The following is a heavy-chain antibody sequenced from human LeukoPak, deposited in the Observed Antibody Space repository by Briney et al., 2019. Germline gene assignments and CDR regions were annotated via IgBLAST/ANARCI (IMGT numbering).Heavy chain of an antibody. V-gene: IGHV3-9*01. Sequence: GGSLRLSCAASGFTFDDYAMHWVRQAPGKGLEWVSGISWNSGSIGYADSVKGRFTISRDNAKNSLYLQMNSLRAEDTALYYCAKDRTDYYDSSGYGAFDIWGQGTMVTVSS. CDR2: ISWNSGSI. D-gene: IGHD3-22*01. CDR3: AKDRTDYYDSSGYGAFDI. CDR1: GFTFDDYA. J-gene: IGHJ3*02.